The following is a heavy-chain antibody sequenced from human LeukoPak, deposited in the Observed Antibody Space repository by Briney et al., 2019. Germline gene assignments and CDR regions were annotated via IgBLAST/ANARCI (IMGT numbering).Heavy chain of an antibody. D-gene: IGHD3-3*01. CDR2: IYTSGST. CDR1: GGSISSYY. Sequence: SETLSLTCTVSGGSISSYYWSWIRQPAGKGLEWIGRIYTSGSTNYNPSLKSRVTMSVDTSKNQFSLKLSSVTAADTAVYCCARDALNYDFWSGYYLNWFDPWGQGTLVTVSS. CDR3: ARDALNYDFWSGYYLNWFDP. J-gene: IGHJ5*02. V-gene: IGHV4-4*07.